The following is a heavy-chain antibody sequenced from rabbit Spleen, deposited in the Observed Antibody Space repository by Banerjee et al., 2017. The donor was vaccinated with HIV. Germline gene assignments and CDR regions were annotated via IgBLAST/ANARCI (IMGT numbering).Heavy chain of an antibody. CDR2: IYPDGSGST. J-gene: IGHJ4*01. V-gene: IGHV1S45*01. CDR1: GIDFSSWYY. D-gene: IGHD1-1*01. CDR3: ARDLVGVIGWNFYL. Sequence: QLEESGGGLVQPEGSLTLTCKVSGIDFSSWYYMCWVRQAPGKGLELIGCIYPDGSGSTAYASWAKGRFTISRTSSTTVTLRMTSLTAADTATYFCARDLVGVIGWNFYLWGPGTLVTIS.